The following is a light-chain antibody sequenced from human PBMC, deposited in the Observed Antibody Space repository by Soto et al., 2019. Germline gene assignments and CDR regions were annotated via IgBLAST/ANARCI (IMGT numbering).Light chain of an antibody. CDR2: DAS. CDR3: QQYGSPHT. CDR1: QTVRNNY. V-gene: IGKV3-20*01. J-gene: IGKJ4*01. Sequence: GHVPLSPGESATLSCRASQTVRNNYLAWYQQKPGQAPRLLIYDASSRATGIPDRFSGGGSGTDCTVTISRLSPEQFAVYYWQQYGSPHTVGGGTKVDIK.